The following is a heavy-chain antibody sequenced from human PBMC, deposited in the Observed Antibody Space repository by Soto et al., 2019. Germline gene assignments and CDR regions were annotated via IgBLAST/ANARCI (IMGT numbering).Heavy chain of an antibody. V-gene: IGHV1-18*01. CDR1: GYTFTRSG. D-gene: IGHD5-12*01. Sequence: QVQLVQSGAEVKKPGASVKVSCKASGYTFTRSGISWVRQAPGQGPEWMGWISSYNGDTNYAQTFKGRLTMTTDTSTSTAYMELRSLRSADTAVYYCAREGVAPYYYYGMDVWGQGTPVTVSS. CDR3: AREGVAPYYYYGMDV. J-gene: IGHJ6*02. CDR2: ISSYNGDT.